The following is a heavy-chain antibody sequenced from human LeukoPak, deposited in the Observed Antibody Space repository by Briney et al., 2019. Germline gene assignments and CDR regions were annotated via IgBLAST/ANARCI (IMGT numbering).Heavy chain of an antibody. Sequence: ASVKVSCKASGYTFTGYYMHWVRQAPGQGLEWMGWINPNSGGTNYAQKFQGRVTMTRDTSISTAYMELSRLRSDDTAVYYCARAFSRSSSSSGGFDYWGQGTLVTVSS. CDR1: GYTFTGYY. CDR2: INPNSGGT. CDR3: ARAFSRSSSSSGGFDY. D-gene: IGHD6-6*01. V-gene: IGHV1-2*02. J-gene: IGHJ4*02.